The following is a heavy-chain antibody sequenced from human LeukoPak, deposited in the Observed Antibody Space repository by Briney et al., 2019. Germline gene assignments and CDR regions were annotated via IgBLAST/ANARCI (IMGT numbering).Heavy chain of an antibody. Sequence: QPGGSLRLSCAASGFTFSSYGMHWVRQAPGKGLEWVAVISYDGSNKYYADSVKGRFTISRDNAKNTLYLQMNSLRVEDTAVYYCAKSDWFDPWGQGTLVTVSS. J-gene: IGHJ5*02. CDR1: GFTFSSYG. V-gene: IGHV3-30*18. CDR2: ISYDGSNK. CDR3: AKSDWFDP.